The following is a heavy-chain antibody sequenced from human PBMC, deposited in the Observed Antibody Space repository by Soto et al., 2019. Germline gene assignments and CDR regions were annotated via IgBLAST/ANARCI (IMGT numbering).Heavy chain of an antibody. Sequence: RQAPGKGLEWVSYISSSSSTIYYADSVKGRFTISRDNAKNSLYPQMNSLRDEDTVVYYCATGERKYWYFHLWGRGLLVTV. CDR2: ISSSSSTI. CDR3: ATGERKYWYFHL. V-gene: IGHV3-48*02. J-gene: IGHJ2*01.